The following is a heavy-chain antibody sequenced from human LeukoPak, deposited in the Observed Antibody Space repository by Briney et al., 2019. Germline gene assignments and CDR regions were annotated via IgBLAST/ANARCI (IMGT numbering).Heavy chain of an antibody. V-gene: IGHV3-15*01. CDR2: IKSKTNGGTT. CDR1: GFTFSNDW. Sequence: GGSLRLPCAASGFTFSNDWMSWVRQAPGKGLEWVGRIKSKTNGGTTDYAAPVKGRFTISRDDSNNTLYLQMSRLKTEGTVLYYITTGLLGTWGQGTLVTVSS. CDR3: TTGLLGT. J-gene: IGHJ5*02. D-gene: IGHD7-27*01.